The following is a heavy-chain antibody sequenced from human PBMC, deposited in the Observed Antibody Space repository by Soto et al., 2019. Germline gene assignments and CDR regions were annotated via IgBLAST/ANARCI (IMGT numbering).Heavy chain of an antibody. Sequence: QVQLVQSGAEVKKPGASVKVSCKASGYTFTSYGISWVRQAPGQGLEWMGWFSAYNGNTNYAQKLQGRVTMTTDTSTSTAYMELRSLRADDTAVYYCARDHKDSSGYYYYYYGMDGWGQGTTVTVSS. D-gene: IGHD3-22*01. CDR1: GYTFTSYG. CDR2: FSAYNGNT. J-gene: IGHJ6*02. V-gene: IGHV1-18*01. CDR3: ARDHKDSSGYYYYYYGMDG.